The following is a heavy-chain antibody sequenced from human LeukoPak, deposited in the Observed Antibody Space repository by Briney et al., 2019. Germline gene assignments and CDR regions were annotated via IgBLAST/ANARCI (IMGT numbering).Heavy chain of an antibody. CDR1: GYTFTDYY. Sequence: ASVKVSCKASGYTFTDYYIHWVRQAPGQGPEWMGWINPITGSTVYSQKFQGRVTLTRDTSISTAYMELSRLTSDDTAVYYCASPHAYVSRFEQRGQGTLVTVSP. D-gene: IGHD1/OR15-1a*01. CDR3: ASPHAYVSRFEQ. CDR2: INPITGST. J-gene: IGHJ4*02. V-gene: IGHV1-2*02.